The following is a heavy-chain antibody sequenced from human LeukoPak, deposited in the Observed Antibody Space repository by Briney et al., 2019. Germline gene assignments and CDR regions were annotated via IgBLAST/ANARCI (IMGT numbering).Heavy chain of an antibody. V-gene: IGHV3-53*01. D-gene: IGHD1-26*01. CDR3: VREREGSNSEH. CDR1: GFTVSNNR. Sequence: GGSLRLTCAASGFTVSNNRLSWVRQAPGMGLEWVSTIYSDGNTYYPDSVKGRFTISRDGSKNTLYLQLNSLRTEDTAIYYCVREREGSNSEHWGQGTLVTVSS. J-gene: IGHJ1*01. CDR2: IYSDGNT.